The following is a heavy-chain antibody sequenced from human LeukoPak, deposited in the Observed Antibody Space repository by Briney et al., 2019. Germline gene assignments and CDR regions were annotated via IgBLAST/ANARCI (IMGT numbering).Heavy chain of an antibody. D-gene: IGHD4-17*01. V-gene: IGHV3-9*01. J-gene: IGHJ3*02. CDR1: GFTFDDYA. Sequence: GRSLRLSCAASGFTFDDYAMHWVRQAPGKGLEWVSGISWNSGSIGYADSVKGRFTISRDNAENSLYLQMNSLRAEDTALYYCAKDNGLNAFDIWGQGTMVTVSS. CDR2: ISWNSGSI. CDR3: AKDNGLNAFDI.